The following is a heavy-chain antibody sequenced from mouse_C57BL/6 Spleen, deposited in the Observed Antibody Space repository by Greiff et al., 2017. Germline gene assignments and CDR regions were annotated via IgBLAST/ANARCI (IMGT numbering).Heavy chain of an antibody. J-gene: IGHJ4*01. CDR3: ASYDYPYYYAMDY. CDR2: INPSNGGT. V-gene: IGHV1-53*01. D-gene: IGHD2-4*01. Sequence: QVQLKQPGTELVKPGASVKLSCKASGYTFTSYWMHWVKQRPGQGLEWIGNINPSNGGTNYNEKFKSKAPLTVDKSSSTAYMQLSSLTSEDSAVYYCASYDYPYYYAMDYWGQGTSVTVSS. CDR1: GYTFTSYW.